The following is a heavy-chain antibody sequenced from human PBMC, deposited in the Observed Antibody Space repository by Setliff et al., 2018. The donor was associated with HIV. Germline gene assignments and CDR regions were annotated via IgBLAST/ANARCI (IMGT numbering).Heavy chain of an antibody. CDR1: GGSIDDHY. Sequence: SETLSLTCTVSGGSIDDHYFSWARQAPGKGLEWLGSVDYSGTTKYNPSLNGRGTISLNTSRRQLSLRLTSVTAADTAVYFCARHFPSISLFFGDPGPFDRWGQGALVTVSS. D-gene: IGHD3-10*01. V-gene: IGHV4-59*08. J-gene: IGHJ4*02. CDR2: VDYSGTT. CDR3: ARHFPSISLFFGDPGPFDR.